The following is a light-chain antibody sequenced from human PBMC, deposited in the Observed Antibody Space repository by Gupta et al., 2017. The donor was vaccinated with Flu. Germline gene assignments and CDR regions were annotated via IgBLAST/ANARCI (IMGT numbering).Light chain of an antibody. V-gene: IGLV3-21*02. CDR1: NIGSKS. CDR2: DDS. CDR3: QVWESSSDHHYV. Sequence: SYVLTQPPSTSVAPGQTARITCGGNNIGSKSVHWYQQKPGQAPGLVVYDDSDRPPGIPERFSGSNSGNTATLTISRVDAGDEAGYYCQVWESSSDHHYVFGTGTKVTVL. J-gene: IGLJ1*01.